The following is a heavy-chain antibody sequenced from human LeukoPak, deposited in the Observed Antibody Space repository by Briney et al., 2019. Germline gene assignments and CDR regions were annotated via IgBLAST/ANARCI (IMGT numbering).Heavy chain of an antibody. CDR3: ARSLRVGVTAGGY. CDR2: IYNSGSK. J-gene: IGHJ4*02. CDR1: GFTVSSNY. Sequence: PGGSLRLSCAVSGFTVSSNYMSWVRQAPGKGLEWVSVIYNSGSKFYSDSVMDRFTISSDNSENTLYLQMNSLRAEDTAVYYCARSLRVGVTAGGYWGQGTLVTVSS. V-gene: IGHV3-53*01. D-gene: IGHD1-26*01.